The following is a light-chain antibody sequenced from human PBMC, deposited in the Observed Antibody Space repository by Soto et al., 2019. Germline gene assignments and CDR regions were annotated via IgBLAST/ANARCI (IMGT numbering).Light chain of an antibody. CDR2: EVN. J-gene: IGLJ1*01. CDR3: SSYASTSTAV. Sequence: QSALAQPASVSGSPGQSITISCTGTSSDVGAYNYVSWYQQHPGKAPKLMIYEVNSRPSGVSNRFSGSKSGITASLTISGLQAEDEGDYYCSSYASTSTAVFXTGTKVTVL. V-gene: IGLV2-14*01. CDR1: SSDVGAYNY.